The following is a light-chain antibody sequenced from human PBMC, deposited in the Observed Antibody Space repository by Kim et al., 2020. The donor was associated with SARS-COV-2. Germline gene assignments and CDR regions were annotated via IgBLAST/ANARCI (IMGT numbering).Light chain of an antibody. J-gene: IGKJ1*01. CDR2: GAS. CDR1: QSVNSN. Sequence: SPGERVTLSCRASQSVNSNLAWYQQKPGQGPRLLIYGASSRATGVPARFRVSGSGTEFTLTISSLQSEDFAVYFCQEHNDWPPWTFGQGTKVDIK. CDR3: QEHNDWPPWT. V-gene: IGKV3-15*01.